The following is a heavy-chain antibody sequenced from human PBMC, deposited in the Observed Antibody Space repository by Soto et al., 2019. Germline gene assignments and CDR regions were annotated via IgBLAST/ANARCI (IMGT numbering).Heavy chain of an antibody. J-gene: IGHJ3*02. V-gene: IGHV4-59*01. CDR3: ARPYSIATDAFDI. D-gene: IGHD3-3*02. CDR1: GGSISSYY. Sequence: SETLSLTCTVSGGSISSYYWSWIRQPPGKGLEWIGYIYYSGSTNYNPSLKSRVTISVDTSKNQFSLKLSSVTAADTAVYYCARPYSIATDAFDIWGQGTRVTVSS. CDR2: IYYSGST.